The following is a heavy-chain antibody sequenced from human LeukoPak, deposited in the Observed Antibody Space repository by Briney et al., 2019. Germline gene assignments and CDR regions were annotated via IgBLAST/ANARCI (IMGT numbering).Heavy chain of an antibody. V-gene: IGHV3-15*01. CDR2: IKSKTDGGTT. CDR1: GFTFSNAW. J-gene: IGHJ4*02. Sequence: PGGSLRLSCAASGFTFSNAWMSWVRQAPGKGLEWVGRIKSKTDGGTTDYAAPVKGRFTISRDDSKNTLYLQMNSLKTEDTAVCYCGSAALSYYFDYWGQGTLVTVSS. D-gene: IGHD2-2*01. CDR3: GSAALSYYFDY.